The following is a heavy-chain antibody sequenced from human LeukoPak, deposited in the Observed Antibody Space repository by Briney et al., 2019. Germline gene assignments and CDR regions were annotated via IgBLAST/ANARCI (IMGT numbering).Heavy chain of an antibody. J-gene: IGHJ6*03. CDR3: ATTYSNLPLSPPYYYYMDV. CDR1: GGTFSSYA. CDR2: IIPIFGTA. D-gene: IGHD4-11*01. V-gene: IGHV1-69*05. Sequence: ASVKVSCKASGGTFSSYAISWVRQAPGQGLEWMGGIIPIFGTANYAQKFQGRVTITTDESTSTAYMELSSLRSEDTAVYYCATTYSNLPLSPPYYYYMDVWGKGTTVTVSS.